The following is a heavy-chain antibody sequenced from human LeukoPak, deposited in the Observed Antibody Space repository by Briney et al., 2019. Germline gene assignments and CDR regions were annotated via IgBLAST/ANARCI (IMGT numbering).Heavy chain of an antibody. V-gene: IGHV4-31*03. Sequence: SGTLSLTCTVSGGSISSGGYYWSWIRQHPGKGLEWIGYIYYSGSTYYNPSLKSRVTISVDTSKNQFSLKLSSVTAADTAVYYCATLLLWFGELYFDYWGQGTLVTVSS. CDR1: GGSISSGGYY. CDR2: IYYSGST. J-gene: IGHJ4*02. D-gene: IGHD3-10*01. CDR3: ATLLLWFGELYFDY.